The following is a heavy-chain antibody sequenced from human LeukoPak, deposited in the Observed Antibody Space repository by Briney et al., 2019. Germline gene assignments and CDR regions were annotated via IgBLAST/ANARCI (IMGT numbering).Heavy chain of an antibody. CDR3: VRIPNNAGFPNWFDP. J-gene: IGHJ5*02. Sequence: PGGSLRLSCAASGFTFSSYAMSWVRQAPGKGLEWVSGSGDSTYYADSVKGRFTISRDNAKNSVYLQMNSLRAEDTALYYCVRIPNNAGFPNWFDPWGQGTLVTVSS. V-gene: IGHV3-23*01. CDR1: GFTFSSYA. CDR2: SGDST. D-gene: IGHD2-21*01.